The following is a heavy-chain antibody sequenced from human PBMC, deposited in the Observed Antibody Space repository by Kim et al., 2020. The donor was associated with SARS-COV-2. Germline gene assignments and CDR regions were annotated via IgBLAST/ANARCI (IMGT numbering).Heavy chain of an antibody. CDR3: ARDAGTNTIFGVVIRTLAAYNWFDP. CDR2: INPNSGGT. Sequence: ASVKVSCKASGYTFTGYYMHWVRQAPGQGLEWMGWINPNSGGTNYAQKFQGRVTMTRDTSISTAYMELSRLRSDDTAVYYCARDAGTNTIFGVVIRTLAAYNWFDPWGQGTLVTVSS. V-gene: IGHV1-2*02. CDR1: GYTFTGYY. D-gene: IGHD3-3*01. J-gene: IGHJ5*02.